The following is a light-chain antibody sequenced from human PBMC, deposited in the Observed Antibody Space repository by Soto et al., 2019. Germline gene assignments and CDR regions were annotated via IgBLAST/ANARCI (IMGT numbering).Light chain of an antibody. CDR2: DAS. Sequence: EIVLTQSPGTLSLSPGERATLSCRASQSVSSSYLAWYQQKPGQAHRLLIYDASSRATGIPDRFSGSGSGTYFTLTISRLEPEDFAVYDCQQYGSSPIFTFGPGTKVDIK. J-gene: IGKJ3*01. CDR1: QSVSSSY. CDR3: QQYGSSPIFT. V-gene: IGKV3-20*01.